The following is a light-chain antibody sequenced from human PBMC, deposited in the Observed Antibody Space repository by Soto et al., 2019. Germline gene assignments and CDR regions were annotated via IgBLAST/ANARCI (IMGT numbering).Light chain of an antibody. CDR1: QSVGGS. CDR3: QQRSNFIT. J-gene: IGKJ5*01. CDR2: HTS. Sequence: ETVLTQSPGTLSLSPGERATLSCRASQSVGGSLAWYQQRPGQAPRLLVYHTSNRATGIPDRFSGSGSGTDFTLTISSLEPEDFAVYYCQQRSNFITFGQGTRLEIK. V-gene: IGKV3-11*01.